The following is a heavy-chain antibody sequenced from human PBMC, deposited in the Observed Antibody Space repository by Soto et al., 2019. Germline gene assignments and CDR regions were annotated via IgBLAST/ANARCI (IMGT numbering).Heavy chain of an antibody. CDR1: GFNFATYS. CDR3: ARSPRSSPYFDY. J-gene: IGHJ4*02. D-gene: IGHD6-13*01. Sequence: PGGSLRLSCAASGFNFATYSMSWVRQAPGKGLEWVAGISDGVDRAYYGDSVKGRFTISRDTSKNMLYLHMNSLRAEDTAFYFCARSPRSSPYFDYWGQGALVTVSS. V-gene: IGHV3-23*01. CDR2: ISDGVDRA.